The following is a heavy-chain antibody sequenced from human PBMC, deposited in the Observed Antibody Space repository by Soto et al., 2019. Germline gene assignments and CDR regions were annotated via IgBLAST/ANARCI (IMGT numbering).Heavy chain of an antibody. Sequence: GGSLRLSCAASGFTFSSYGMHWVRQAPGKGLEWVAVISYDGSNKYYADSVKGRFTISRDNSKNTLYLQMNSLRAEDTAVYYCAKDLKAYCGGDCYSSILDYWGQGTLVTVSS. CDR2: ISYDGSNK. D-gene: IGHD2-21*02. CDR1: GFTFSSYG. V-gene: IGHV3-30*18. J-gene: IGHJ4*02. CDR3: AKDLKAYCGGDCYSSILDY.